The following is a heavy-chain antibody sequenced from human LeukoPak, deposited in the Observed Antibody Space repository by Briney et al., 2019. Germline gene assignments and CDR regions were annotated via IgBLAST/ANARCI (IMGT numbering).Heavy chain of an antibody. Sequence: SQTLSLTCTVSGGSISSASYYWSWIRQPAGKGLEWIGRIYTSGSTNYNPSLKSRVTISVDTSKNQFTLKLSSVTAADTAVYYCAMRERLAAAFDYWGQRTLGTVSS. CDR3: AMRERLAAAFDY. D-gene: IGHD6-13*01. V-gene: IGHV4-61*02. CDR2: IYTSGST. J-gene: IGHJ4*02. CDR1: GGSISSASYY.